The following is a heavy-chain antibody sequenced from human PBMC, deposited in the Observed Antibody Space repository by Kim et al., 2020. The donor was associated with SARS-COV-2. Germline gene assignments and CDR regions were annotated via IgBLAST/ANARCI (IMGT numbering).Heavy chain of an antibody. V-gene: IGHV4-39*07. CDR2: IYYSGST. D-gene: IGHD3-22*01. CDR3: ASDYYDSDSYYPDAFDI. CDR1: GGSTSNTNYY. Sequence: SETLSLTCTVSGGSTSNTNYYWGWIRQPPGKGLEWIGSIYYSGSTYYNPSLKSRVTISVDTSRNQFSLKLSSVTAADTAVYYCASDYYDSDSYYPDAFDIWGQGTLVTVSS. J-gene: IGHJ3*02.